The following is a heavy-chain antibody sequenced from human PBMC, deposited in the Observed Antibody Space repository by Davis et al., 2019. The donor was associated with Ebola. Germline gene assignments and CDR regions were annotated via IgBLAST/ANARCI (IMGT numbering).Heavy chain of an antibody. CDR3: AKDNYAVTIMVGAFDI. V-gene: IGHV3-11*05. J-gene: IGHJ3*02. D-gene: IGHD4-17*01. CDR2: ITSLSSYI. Sequence: GGSLRLSCAASGFPFYDYYMSWIRQAPGKGLEWVSYITSLSSYIYYADSVKGRLSVSRDNSKNTVYLQMHSLRVEDTAIYYCAKDNYAVTIMVGAFDIWGQGTVVTVSS. CDR1: GFPFYDYY.